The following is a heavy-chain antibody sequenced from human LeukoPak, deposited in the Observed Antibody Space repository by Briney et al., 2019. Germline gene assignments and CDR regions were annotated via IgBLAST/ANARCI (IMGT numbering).Heavy chain of an antibody. CDR2: IDYSGST. CDR3: ARDRRTTVTNVPGAFDI. D-gene: IGHD4-17*01. J-gene: IGHJ3*02. V-gene: IGHV4-59*01. Sequence: SETLSLTCTVSGGSISSYYWSWIRQPPGKGLEWIGYIDYSGSTNYNPSLKSRVTISVDTSKNQFSLKLSSVTAADTAVYYCARDRRTTVTNVPGAFDIWGQGTMVTVSS. CDR1: GGSISSYY.